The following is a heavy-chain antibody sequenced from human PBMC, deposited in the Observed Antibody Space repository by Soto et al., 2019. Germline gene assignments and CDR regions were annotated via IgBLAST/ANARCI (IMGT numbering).Heavy chain of an antibody. Sequence: GGSLRLSCAASGFSFSTYAMSWVRQAPGKGLEWVSALSGSGDKTYYADSVKGRFTISRDNSKNTLYVQMSSLRAEDTAVYYCAKERYSSGYFYYWGKGSLVPVSS. D-gene: IGHD6-19*01. CDR1: GFSFSTYA. CDR3: AKERYSSGYFYY. J-gene: IGHJ4*02. V-gene: IGHV3-23*01. CDR2: LSGSGDKT.